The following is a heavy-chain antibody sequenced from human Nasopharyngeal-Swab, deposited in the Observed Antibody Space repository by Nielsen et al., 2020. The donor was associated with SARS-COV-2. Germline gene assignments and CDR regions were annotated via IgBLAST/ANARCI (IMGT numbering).Heavy chain of an antibody. Sequence: AESLRLSCAASGLPFSSYPMIWVRQAPGKGLEWVSAISGSGGSTYYADSVKVRFTLSSDNSKTPLYLQMNSRRAEDTAVYECERTGPYGDYTLFDYWGQGTLVTVSS. V-gene: IGHV3-23*01. D-gene: IGHD4-17*01. CDR2: ISGSGGST. CDR1: GLPFSSYP. CDR3: ERTGPYGDYTLFDY. J-gene: IGHJ4*02.